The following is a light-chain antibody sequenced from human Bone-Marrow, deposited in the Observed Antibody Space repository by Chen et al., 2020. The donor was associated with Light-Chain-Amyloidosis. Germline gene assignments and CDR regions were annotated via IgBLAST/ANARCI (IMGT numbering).Light chain of an antibody. CDR2: DDS. CDR1: NIGSTS. J-gene: IGLJ3*02. V-gene: IGLV3-21*02. CDR3: QVWDRSSDRPV. Sequence: SYVLTQPSSVSVAPGQMATTACGGNNIGSTSVHWYQQAPGQAPLLVVYDDSDRPSGIPERLSCSNSGNTATLTISRVEAGDEADYYCQVWDRSSDRPVFGGGTKLTVL.